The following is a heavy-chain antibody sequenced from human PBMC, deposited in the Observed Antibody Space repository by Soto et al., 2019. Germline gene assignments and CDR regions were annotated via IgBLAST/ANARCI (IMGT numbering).Heavy chain of an antibody. V-gene: IGHV3-15*07. J-gene: IGHJ4*01. CDR1: GFPCINAW. Sequence: PGGSLRLSCAASGFPCINAWINWVRQAPGKGLEWVGRIKSKTDGGTTDYAAPVKGRFAISRDDSNNMVYLQMNSLKIEDTAVYYCTTDSYSTIIIVRFDYWGHGTLVTVSS. CDR2: IKSKTDGGTT. CDR3: TTDSYSTIIIVRFDY. D-gene: IGHD3-22*01.